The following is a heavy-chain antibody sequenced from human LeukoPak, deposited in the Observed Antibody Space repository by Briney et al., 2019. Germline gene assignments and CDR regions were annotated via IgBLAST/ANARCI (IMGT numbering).Heavy chain of an antibody. Sequence: GGSLRLSCAASGFTFSSYGMHWVRQAPGKGLEWVAVISCDGSNKYYADSVKGRFTISRDNSKNTLYLQMNSLRAEDTAVYYCATASYGDYDLDYWGQGTLVTVSS. D-gene: IGHD4-17*01. J-gene: IGHJ4*02. V-gene: IGHV3-30*03. CDR1: GFTFSSYG. CDR3: ATASYGDYDLDY. CDR2: ISCDGSNK.